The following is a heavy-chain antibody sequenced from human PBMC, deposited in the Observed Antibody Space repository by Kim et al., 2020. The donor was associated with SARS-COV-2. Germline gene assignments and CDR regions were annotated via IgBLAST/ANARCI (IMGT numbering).Heavy chain of an antibody. CDR3: ARDVEPVTGTFDH. V-gene: IGHV4-59*01. D-gene: IGHD6-19*01. Sequence: YNPSLKSRVAISIDTSKNQFSLRLNSVTAADTAVYYCARDVEPVTGTFDHWGQGTLVTVSS. J-gene: IGHJ4*02.